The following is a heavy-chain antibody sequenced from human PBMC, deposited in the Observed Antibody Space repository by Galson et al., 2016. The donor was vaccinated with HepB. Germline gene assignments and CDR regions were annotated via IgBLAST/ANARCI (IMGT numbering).Heavy chain of an antibody. D-gene: IGHD6-13*01. J-gene: IGHJ4*02. V-gene: IGHV3-66*01. Sequence: SLRLSCAASGFTVGNNYMSWVRQAPGKGLEWVSLIYSGGNTLYADSVKGRFSISRDNCKNTLYLQMNSLSAEDTAVYYCASNPGASTWGWGQGTLVTVAS. CDR2: IYSGGNT. CDR3: ASNPGASTWG. CDR1: GFTVGNNY.